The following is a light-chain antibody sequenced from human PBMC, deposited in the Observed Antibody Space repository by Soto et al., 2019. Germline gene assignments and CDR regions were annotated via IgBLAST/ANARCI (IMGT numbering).Light chain of an antibody. CDR1: SSDVGKYKF. CDR2: EGT. Sequence: QSALTQPASVSGSPGQSLSISCTGTSSDVGKYKFVSWYQQHPGKAPKLIIYEGTKRPSGVSNRCSGSKSGNTASLTISGLQAEDEADYYCCSHAGSGTLVFGGGTKLTVL. V-gene: IGLV2-23*01. J-gene: IGLJ3*02. CDR3: CSHAGSGTLV.